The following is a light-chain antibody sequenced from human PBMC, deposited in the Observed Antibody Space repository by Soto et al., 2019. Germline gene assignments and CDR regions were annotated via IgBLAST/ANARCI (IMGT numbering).Light chain of an antibody. J-gene: IGKJ2*01. V-gene: IGKV3-20*01. Sequence: IVLTQSPGTLSLSPGGRATLSCRASQSVSSTYLAWYQQKPGQAPRLLIYGASSRATGIPDRFSGSGSGTDFTLTIKRLEPEEFAVYYCQQYGSSPPYTFGQGTKLEIK. CDR2: GAS. CDR1: QSVSSTY. CDR3: QQYGSSPPYT.